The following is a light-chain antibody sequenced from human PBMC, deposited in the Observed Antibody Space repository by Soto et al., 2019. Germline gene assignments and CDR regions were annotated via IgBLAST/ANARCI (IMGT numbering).Light chain of an antibody. V-gene: IGKV3-20*01. CDR1: QSVSSSY. Sequence: EIVLTQSPGTLSLSPGERATLSCRASQSVSSSYLVWYQQKPGQAPRLLIYGVSSRATGIPDRFSGSGSGTGFTLTISRLEPEDFALYYCQQYDRSLPWTFSQGTKVEIK. J-gene: IGKJ1*01. CDR2: GVS. CDR3: QQYDRSLPWT.